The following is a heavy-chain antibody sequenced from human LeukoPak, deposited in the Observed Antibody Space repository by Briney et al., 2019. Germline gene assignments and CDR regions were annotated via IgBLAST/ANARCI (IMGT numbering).Heavy chain of an antibody. CDR2: IRYDGSNK. CDR3: AEDSRSWSGYYTPDY. V-gene: IGHV3-30*02. CDR1: GFTFSSYG. D-gene: IGHD3-3*01. Sequence: GGSLRLSCAASGFTFSSYGMHWVRQAPGKGLEWVAFIRYDGSNKYYADSVKGRFTISRDNSKDTLYLQMNSLRAEDTAVYYCAEDSRSWSGYYTPDYWGQGTLVTVSS. J-gene: IGHJ4*02.